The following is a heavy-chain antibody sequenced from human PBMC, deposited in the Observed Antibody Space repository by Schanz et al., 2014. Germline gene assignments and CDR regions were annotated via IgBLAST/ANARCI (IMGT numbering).Heavy chain of an antibody. Sequence: EVQLVESGGGLVQPGGSLRLSCTASGFTFSSYAMSWVRQAPGKGLEWVSRIKSDGSSTSYADSVKGRFTISRDNAKNTLYLQMNSLRAEDTAVYYCARPALWFGDNCFDPWGQGTLXTVSS. J-gene: IGHJ5*02. CDR3: ARPALWFGDNCFDP. D-gene: IGHD3-10*01. V-gene: IGHV3-74*02. CDR1: GFTFSSYA. CDR2: IKSDGSST.